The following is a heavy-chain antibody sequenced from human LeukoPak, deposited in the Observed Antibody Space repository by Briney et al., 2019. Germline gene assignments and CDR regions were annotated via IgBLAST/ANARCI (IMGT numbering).Heavy chain of an antibody. Sequence: GRSLRLSSGASGFTFSEYYMSWIRQAPGKGLEWLSYISSSGSTIYYADSVKGRFTISRDNAKNSLYLQMNSLRAEDTAVYYCARDLVGELPDYWGQGTLVTVSS. D-gene: IGHD1-26*01. CDR2: ISSSGSTI. J-gene: IGHJ4*02. CDR1: GFTFSEYY. V-gene: IGHV3-11*01. CDR3: ARDLVGELPDY.